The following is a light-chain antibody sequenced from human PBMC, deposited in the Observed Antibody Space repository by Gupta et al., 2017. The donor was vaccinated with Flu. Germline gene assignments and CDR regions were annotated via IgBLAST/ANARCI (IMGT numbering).Light chain of an antibody. V-gene: IGLV1-44*01. Sequence: QSVLTQPPSASGTLGPRVSISCSGSSSNIGSNTVDWYQQLPGTAPKLPIYSNDQRPSGVPDRFSASKSGTSAALAISGLQSEDEADYFCAAWDDTLKAVFGGGTKLTVL. J-gene: IGLJ3*02. CDR3: AAWDDTLKAV. CDR1: SSNIGSNT. CDR2: SND.